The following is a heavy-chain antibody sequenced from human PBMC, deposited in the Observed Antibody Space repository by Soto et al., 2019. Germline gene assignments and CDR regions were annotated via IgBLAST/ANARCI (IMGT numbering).Heavy chain of an antibody. D-gene: IGHD3-9*01. CDR1: CGSFSGYY. CDR3: ARGNVRHYDILTGYYTAAFDI. V-gene: IGHV4-34*01. CDR2: INHSGST. Sequence: SETLSLTCAVYCGSFSGYYWSWIRQPPGKGLEWIGEINHSGSTNYNPSLKSRVTISVDTSKNQFSLKLSSVTAADTAVYYCARGNVRHYDILTGYYTAAFDIWGQGTMVTVS. J-gene: IGHJ3*02.